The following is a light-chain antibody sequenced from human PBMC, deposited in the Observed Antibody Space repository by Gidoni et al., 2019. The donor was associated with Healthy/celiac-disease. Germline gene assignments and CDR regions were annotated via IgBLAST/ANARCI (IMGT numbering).Light chain of an antibody. Sequence: EIVMTQSPATLSVSPGERATLSCRASQSVSSNLAWYQQKPGQAPRLLIYGASTRATGIPARFSGSGSGTECTLTISSLQSEDFAVYYCQQYNNWPPAITFXXXTRLEIK. J-gene: IGKJ5*01. CDR1: QSVSSN. CDR3: QQYNNWPPAIT. CDR2: GAS. V-gene: IGKV3-15*01.